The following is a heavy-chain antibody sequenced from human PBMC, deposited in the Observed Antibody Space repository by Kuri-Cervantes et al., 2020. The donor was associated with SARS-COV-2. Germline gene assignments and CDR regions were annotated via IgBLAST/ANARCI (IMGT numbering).Heavy chain of an antibody. CDR2: IYSGGST. J-gene: IGHJ4*02. CDR3: ARDSYDILTGYRGYYFDY. Sequence: GESLKISCAASGFTVSSNYMSWVRQAPGKGLEWVSVIYSGGSTYYADSVKGRFTISRDNSKNTLYLQMNSLRAEDTAVYYCARDSYDILTGYRGYYFDYWGQGTLGTVSS. V-gene: IGHV3-66*02. D-gene: IGHD3-9*01. CDR1: GFTVSSNY.